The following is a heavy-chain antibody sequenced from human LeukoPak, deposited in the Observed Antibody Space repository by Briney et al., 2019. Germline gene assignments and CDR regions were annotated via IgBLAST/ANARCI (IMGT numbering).Heavy chain of an antibody. Sequence: GGSLRLSCAASGFTVSSNYMSWVRQAPGKGLEWVSVIYSGGSTYYADSVEGRFTISRGNSKNTLYLQMNSLRAEDTAVYYCARDLDYYGSGSYDYWGQGTLVTVSS. CDR1: GFTVSSNY. J-gene: IGHJ4*02. V-gene: IGHV3-53*01. D-gene: IGHD3-10*01. CDR2: IYSGGST. CDR3: ARDLDYYGSGSYDY.